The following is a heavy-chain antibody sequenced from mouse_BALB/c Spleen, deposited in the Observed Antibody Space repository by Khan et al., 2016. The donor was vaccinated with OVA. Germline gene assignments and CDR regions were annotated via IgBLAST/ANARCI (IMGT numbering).Heavy chain of an antibody. J-gene: IGHJ3*01. Sequence: EVELVESGGDLVKPGGSLKLSCAASGFTFSTYGMSWVRQTPDKRLEWVATVSTGGGYTYYPHSVKGRFTISRDNAKNTLYLQMSGLKSEDTAMFYSTILAYSYGSEGFAYWGQGTLVTVSA. V-gene: IGHV5-6*01. D-gene: IGHD1-1*01. CDR2: VSTGGGYT. CDR3: TILAYSYGSEGFAY. CDR1: GFTFSTYG.